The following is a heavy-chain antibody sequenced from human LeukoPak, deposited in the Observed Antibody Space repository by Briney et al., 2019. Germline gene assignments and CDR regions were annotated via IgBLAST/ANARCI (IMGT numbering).Heavy chain of an antibody. V-gene: IGHV3-7*04. CDR1: GFTFSSHW. CDR3: ARDGVAPGIYFDY. CDR2: IKQDGSEK. Sequence: GGSLRLSCAASGFTFSSHWMSWVRQAPGKGLEWVANIKQDGSEKHYVDSVKGRFTISRDNAKSSLYLQMNSLRAEDTAVYYCARDGVAPGIYFDYWGQGTLVTVSS. J-gene: IGHJ4*02. D-gene: IGHD2-2*01.